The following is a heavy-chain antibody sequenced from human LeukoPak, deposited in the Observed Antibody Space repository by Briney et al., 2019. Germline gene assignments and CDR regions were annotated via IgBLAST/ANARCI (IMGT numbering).Heavy chain of an antibody. J-gene: IGHJ6*02. D-gene: IGHD2-15*01. CDR2: INSDGSST. V-gene: IGHV3-74*01. CDR1: GFTFSSYW. CDR3: ARSGSTLYYYGMDV. Sequence: GGSLRLSCAASGFTFSSYWMHWVRQAPGKGLVWVSRINSDGSSTSYADSVKGRFTISRDNAKNTLYLQMNSLRAEDTAVYYCARSGSTLYYYGMDVWGQGTTVTVSS.